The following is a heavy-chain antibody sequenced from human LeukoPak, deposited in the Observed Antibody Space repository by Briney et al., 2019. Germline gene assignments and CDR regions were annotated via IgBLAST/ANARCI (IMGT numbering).Heavy chain of an antibody. D-gene: IGHD3-10*01. J-gene: IGHJ4*02. V-gene: IGHV4-39*01. Sequence: SETLSLTCTVSGGSISSSSYYWGWIRQPPGKGLEWIGSIYYSGSTYYNPSLKGRVTISVDTSKNQFSLKLSSVTAADTAVYYCARRALTMVRGVDYFDYWGQGTLVTVSS. CDR2: IYYSGST. CDR1: GGSISSSSYY. CDR3: ARRALTMVRGVDYFDY.